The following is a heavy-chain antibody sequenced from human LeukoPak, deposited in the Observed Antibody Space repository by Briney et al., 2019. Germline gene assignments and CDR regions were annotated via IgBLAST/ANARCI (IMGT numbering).Heavy chain of an antibody. CDR1: GFTFDDYG. V-gene: IGHV3-20*04. Sequence: AGGSLRLSCAASGFTFDDYGMSWVRQAPGKGLEWVSGINWNGGSTGYADSVKGRFTISRDNAKNSLYLQMNSLRAEDTALYYCARGGLGSDAFDIWGQGTMVTVSS. CDR2: INWNGGST. CDR3: ARGGLGSDAFDI. J-gene: IGHJ3*02. D-gene: IGHD3/OR15-3a*01.